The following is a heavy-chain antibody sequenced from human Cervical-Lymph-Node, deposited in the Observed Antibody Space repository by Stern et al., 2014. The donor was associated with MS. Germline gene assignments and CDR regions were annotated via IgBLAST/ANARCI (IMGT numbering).Heavy chain of an antibody. D-gene: IGHD2-21*02. CDR2: INHGGGT. CDR1: GGSFSGYY. V-gene: IGHV4-34*01. J-gene: IGHJ3*02. Sequence: QVQLQQWGAGLLQPSETLSLTCAVYGGSFSGYYWSWIRQPPGKGLEWIGEINHGGGTNYNPSLKSRLTISVDTSKNQVSLKVTSLTAADTAVYYCARGGVVATTSVPFAFDIWGQGTMVTVSS. CDR3: ARGGVVATTSVPFAFDI.